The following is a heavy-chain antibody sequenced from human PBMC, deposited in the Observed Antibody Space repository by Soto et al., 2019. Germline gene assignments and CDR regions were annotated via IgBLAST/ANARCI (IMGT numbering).Heavy chain of an antibody. CDR3: TRRQGDYFDY. CDR1: GGSFSGYY. J-gene: IGHJ4*02. Sequence: LSLTCAVYGGSFSGYYWSWIRQAPGKGLEWVSHISYSGNTIYYADSVKGRFTISRDNAKKSLYLHMNSLRADDTAIYYCTRRQGDYFDYWGQGAPVTVSS. V-gene: IGHV3-11*01. CDR2: ISYSGNTI. D-gene: IGHD3-16*01.